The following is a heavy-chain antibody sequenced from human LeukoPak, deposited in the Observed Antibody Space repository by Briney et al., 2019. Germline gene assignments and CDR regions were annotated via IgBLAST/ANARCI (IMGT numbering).Heavy chain of an antibody. CDR1: GDSINSGSYY. J-gene: IGHJ4*02. CDR2: IYYSGST. D-gene: IGHD3-3*01. CDR3: ARVGVFGVVSDS. V-gene: IGHV4-39*01. Sequence: SETLSLTCTVSGDSINSGSYYWVWIRQPPGKGLEWIGSIYYSGSTYYSPSLKSRVTISVDTSKIQFSLRLSSVTAADTAVYYCARVGVFGVVSDSWGRGILVTVSS.